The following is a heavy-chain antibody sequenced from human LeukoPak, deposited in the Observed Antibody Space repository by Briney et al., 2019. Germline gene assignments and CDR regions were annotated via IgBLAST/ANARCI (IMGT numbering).Heavy chain of an antibody. J-gene: IGHJ6*03. Sequence: GGSLRLSCAASGLAFSDHHMTWVRQAPGQGLEWLSYGSGDGETVYVADSVKGRFSVSRDNAKSSLYLQMDRLRVDGTAVSCFARPYGYCCHFLHVWGKGTTVIV. CDR1: GLAFSDHH. D-gene: IGHD4-17*01. CDR2: GSGDGETV. CDR3: ARPYGYCCHFLHV. V-gene: IGHV3-11*01.